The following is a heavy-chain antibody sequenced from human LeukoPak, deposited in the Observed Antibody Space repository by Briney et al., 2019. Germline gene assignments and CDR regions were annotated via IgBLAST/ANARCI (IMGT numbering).Heavy chain of an antibody. Sequence: GASVKVSCKASGYTFTSYGISWVRQAPGQGLEWMGWISAYNGNTNYAQKLQGRVTMTTDTSTSTAYMERRSLRSDDTAVYYCARAASYDSSGYPPYCFDYWGQGTLVTVSS. CDR2: ISAYNGNT. CDR1: GYTFTSYG. J-gene: IGHJ4*02. CDR3: ARAASYDSSGYPPYCFDY. V-gene: IGHV1-18*01. D-gene: IGHD3-22*01.